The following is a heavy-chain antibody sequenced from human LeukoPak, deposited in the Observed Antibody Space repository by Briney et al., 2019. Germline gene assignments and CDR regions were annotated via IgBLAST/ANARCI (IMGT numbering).Heavy chain of an antibody. J-gene: IGHJ6*02. Sequence: GGSLRLSCAASGFTFSSYAMSWVRQAPGEGLEWVSAISGSGGSTYYADSVKGRFTISRDNSKNTLYLQMNSLRAEDTAVYYCAKSMVRGVLYGMDVWGQGTTVTVSS. CDR3: AKSMVRGVLYGMDV. D-gene: IGHD3-10*01. V-gene: IGHV3-23*01. CDR2: ISGSGGST. CDR1: GFTFSSYA.